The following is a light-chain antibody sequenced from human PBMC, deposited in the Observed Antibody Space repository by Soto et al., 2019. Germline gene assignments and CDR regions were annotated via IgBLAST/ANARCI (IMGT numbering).Light chain of an antibody. CDR2: HAS. CDR3: QQYNTWPPIT. V-gene: IGKV3-15*01. J-gene: IGKJ5*01. CDR1: QSVSSN. Sequence: EIVMTQSPATLSVSPREGASLXXRAGQSVSSNLASYQQKPGQAPRLVXYHASTRATGVPARFGGSGSGTDFTLTISSLQSEDFAVYYCQQYNTWPPITFGQGTRLDIK.